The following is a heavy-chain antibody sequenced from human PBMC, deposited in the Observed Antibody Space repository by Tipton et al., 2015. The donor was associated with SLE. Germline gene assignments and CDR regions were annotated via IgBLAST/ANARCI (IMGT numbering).Heavy chain of an antibody. J-gene: IGHJ5*02. CDR2: VYHSGST. Sequence: TLSLTCSVSGDFISDSSFHWGWIRQPPGKGLEWIGSVYHSGSTYYNPSLKSRVTISVDTSKNQFSLKLNSVTAADTAVYYCARGGIQLWNWFDPWGQGTLVTVSS. CDR3: ARGGIQLWNWFDP. CDR1: GDFISDSSFH. D-gene: IGHD5-18*01. V-gene: IGHV4-39*07.